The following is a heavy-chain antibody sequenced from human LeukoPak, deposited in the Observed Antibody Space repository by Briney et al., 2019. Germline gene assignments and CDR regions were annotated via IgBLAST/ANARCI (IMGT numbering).Heavy chain of an antibody. Sequence: PSETLSLTCTVSGGSISSGSYYWSWIRQPAGKGLEWIGRIYTSGSTNYNPSLKSRVTISVDTSKNQFSLKLSSVTAADTAVYYCARYYYDSSGYYRIETLDAFDIWGQGTMVTVSS. CDR1: GGSISSGSYY. J-gene: IGHJ3*02. D-gene: IGHD3-22*01. V-gene: IGHV4-61*02. CDR2: IYTSGST. CDR3: ARYYYDSSGYYRIETLDAFDI.